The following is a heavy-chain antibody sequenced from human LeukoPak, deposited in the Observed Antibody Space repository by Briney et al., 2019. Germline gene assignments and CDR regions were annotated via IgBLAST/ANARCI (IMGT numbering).Heavy chain of an antibody. Sequence: SVKVSCKASGYTFTGYYMHWVRQAPGQGLEWMGWIDPNSGDTNYAQKFQGRVTMTRDTSISTAYMELSRLRSDDTAVYYCARAATARNGAYYYYYMDVWGKGTTVTISS. CDR1: GYTFTGYY. CDR2: IDPNSGDT. D-gene: IGHD1-26*01. J-gene: IGHJ6*03. CDR3: ARAATARNGAYYYYYMDV. V-gene: IGHV1-2*02.